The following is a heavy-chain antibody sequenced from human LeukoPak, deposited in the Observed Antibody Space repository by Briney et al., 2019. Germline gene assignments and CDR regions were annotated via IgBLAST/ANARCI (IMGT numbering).Heavy chain of an antibody. CDR1: GYTFTSYA. D-gene: IGHD6-19*01. J-gene: IGHJ4*02. CDR3: ARSDGSGWYGGFDY. V-gene: IGHV1-3*01. Sequence: CKAXGYTFTSYAMHWVRQAPGQRLEWMGGINAGNGNTKYSQKFQGRVTITRDTSASTAYMELSSLRSEDTAVYYCARSDGSGWYGGFDYWGQGTLVTVSS. CDR2: INAGNGNT.